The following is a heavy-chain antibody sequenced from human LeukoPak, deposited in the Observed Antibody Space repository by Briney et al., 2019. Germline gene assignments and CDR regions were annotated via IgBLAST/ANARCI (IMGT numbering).Heavy chain of an antibody. V-gene: IGHV4-31*03. D-gene: IGHD4-23*01. J-gene: IGHJ4*02. CDR1: GGSISSGGYY. Sequence: SQTLSLTCTVSGGSISSGGYYWSWIRQHPGKGLEWIGYIYYSGSTYYNPSLKSRVTISVDTSKNQSSLKLSSVTAADTAVYYCARGTTVVTFDYWGQGTLVTVSS. CDR2: IYYSGST. CDR3: ARGTTVVTFDY.